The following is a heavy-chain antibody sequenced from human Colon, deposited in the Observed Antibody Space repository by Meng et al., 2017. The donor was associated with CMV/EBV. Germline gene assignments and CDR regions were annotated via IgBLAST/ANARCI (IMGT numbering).Heavy chain of an antibody. CDR1: GYPFSIHY. CDR3: ATLSIYDSTISDF. CDR2: MDPNSGDT. V-gene: IGHV1-2*02. D-gene: IGHD5/OR15-5a*01. Sequence: NPSGYPFSIHYIYWIRPAPERGLEWLGWMDPNSGDTNYAQKFQDRVDMTRDTTVSTAYLDLTSLRSADTAVYYCATLSIYDSTISDFWGQGTLVTVSS. J-gene: IGHJ4*02.